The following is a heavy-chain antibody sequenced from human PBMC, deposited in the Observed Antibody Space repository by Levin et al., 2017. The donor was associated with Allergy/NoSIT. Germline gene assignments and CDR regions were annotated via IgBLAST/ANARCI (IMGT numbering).Heavy chain of an antibody. Sequence: SETLSLTCAVYGWSLSDYFWIWIRQSPVKGLEWIGEIKYDGFTNYNPSLGSRVAISLDMSKNQFALKLSSVTAADTAVYYCARAWGRGDHFEHWGRGSPVTVSS. CDR1: GWSLSDYF. V-gene: IGHV4-34*01. CDR2: IKYDGFT. D-gene: IGHD2-21*02. J-gene: IGHJ4*02. CDR3: ARAWGRGDHFEH.